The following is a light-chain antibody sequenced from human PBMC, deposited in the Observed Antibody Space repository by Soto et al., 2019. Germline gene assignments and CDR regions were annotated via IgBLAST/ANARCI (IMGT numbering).Light chain of an antibody. V-gene: IGLV2-14*01. Sequence: QSSLTQPDCVSGSPGQSSTMSCTGTKSDIVSYNFVSWYQQHPGRAPKLIISEVNVRPSGVSNRFSGSKYGNTASLTISGLQPEDEADFYCSSYSSTNSPYVFGGGTKVTVL. CDR1: KSDIVSYNF. CDR2: EVN. J-gene: IGLJ1*01. CDR3: SSYSSTNSPYV.